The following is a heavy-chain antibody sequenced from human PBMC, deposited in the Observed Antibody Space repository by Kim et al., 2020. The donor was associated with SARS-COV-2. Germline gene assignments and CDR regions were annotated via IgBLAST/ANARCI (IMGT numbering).Heavy chain of an antibody. CDR2: ISYIWST. Sequence: SETLSLTCTVSGGSMNNYFWNWIRQPPGKGLEWIGYISYIWSTDYNPSLKRRVTISVDTSKNQFSLKLSAVTAADTAVYYCARDRAMVTDYWGQGTLGAGSS. CDR1: GGSMNNYF. D-gene: IGHD5-18*01. J-gene: IGHJ4*02. CDR3: ARDRAMVTDY. V-gene: IGHV4-59*01.